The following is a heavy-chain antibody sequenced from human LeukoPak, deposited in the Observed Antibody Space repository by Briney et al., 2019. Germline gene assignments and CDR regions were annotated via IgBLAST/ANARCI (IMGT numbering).Heavy chain of an antibody. D-gene: IGHD7-27*01. CDR1: GYTFIDYF. V-gene: IGHV1-2*06. CDR3: ARDLSSTSNWEFDY. Sequence: ASVKVSCKTSGYTFIDYFIHWVRQAPGQGLEWMGRLNPNNGDTYYAQDFQGRVTMTGDTSISTAYMELSRLTSDDTAVYYCARDLSSTSNWEFDYWGQGTLVTVSS. J-gene: IGHJ4*02. CDR2: LNPNNGDT.